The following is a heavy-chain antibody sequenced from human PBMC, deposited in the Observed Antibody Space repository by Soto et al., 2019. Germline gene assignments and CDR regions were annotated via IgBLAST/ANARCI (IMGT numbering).Heavy chain of an antibody. Sequence: QVQLVQSGAEVKKPGASVKVSCKASGYTCTSHYIHWVRQAPGQGLEWMAIINPYGGSTNYAQKFRDRVTLTMDTSTSTVYMEVSSLRSEDTAVYYCARDLAAAGLWGQGTLVTVSS. V-gene: IGHV1-46*01. D-gene: IGHD6-13*01. J-gene: IGHJ4*02. CDR3: ARDLAAAGL. CDR2: INPYGGST. CDR1: GYTCTSHY.